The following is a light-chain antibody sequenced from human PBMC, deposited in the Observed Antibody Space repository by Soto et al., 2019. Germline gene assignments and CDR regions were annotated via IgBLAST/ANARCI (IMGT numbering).Light chain of an antibody. J-gene: IGKJ1*01. CDR2: GAS. V-gene: IGKV3-20*01. CDR3: QQYGSSPRT. Sequence: EIVMTQSPATLSVSPGERGTLXXRASQSVNNNLAWYQQKPGQAPRLXIYGASTRAAGIPDRFSGSGSGTDLTLTISRLEPEDFAVYYCQQYGSSPRTFGQGTKVDIK. CDR1: QSVNNN.